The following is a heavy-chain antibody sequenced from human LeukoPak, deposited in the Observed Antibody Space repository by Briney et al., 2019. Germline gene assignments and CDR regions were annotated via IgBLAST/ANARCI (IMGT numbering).Heavy chain of an antibody. V-gene: IGHV4-31*03. D-gene: IGHD4-17*01. J-gene: IGHJ4*02. CDR2: IYNSGST. Sequence: PSETLSLTCSVSGGFISSGGYYWSWIRQNPGKGLEWIGYIYNSGSTYYNPSLKSRVSISVDTSKNQFSLKLSSVTAADTAVYYCARGGYGDYAFDYWGQGTLVTVSS. CDR3: ARGGYGDYAFDY. CDR1: GGFISSGGYY.